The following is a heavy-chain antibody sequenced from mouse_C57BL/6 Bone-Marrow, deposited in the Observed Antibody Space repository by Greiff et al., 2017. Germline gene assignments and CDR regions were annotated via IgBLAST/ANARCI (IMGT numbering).Heavy chain of an antibody. J-gene: IGHJ4*01. V-gene: IGHV1-55*01. D-gene: IGHD2-5*01. CDR1: GYTFTSYW. Sequence: QVHVKQSGAELVKPGASVKMSCKASGYTFTSYWITWVKQRPGQGLEWIGDIYPGSGSTNYNEKFKSKATLTVDTSSSTAYMQLSSLTSEDSAVYYCARAHSNYGYYAMDYWGQGTSVTVSS. CDR2: IYPGSGST. CDR3: ARAHSNYGYYAMDY.